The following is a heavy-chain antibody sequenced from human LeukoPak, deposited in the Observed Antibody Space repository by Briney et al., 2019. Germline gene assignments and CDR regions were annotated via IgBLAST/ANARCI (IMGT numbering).Heavy chain of an antibody. V-gene: IGHV4-59*01. CDR1: GGSINNYY. J-gene: IGHJ5*02. D-gene: IGHD2-2*01. Sequence: SETLSLTCAVSGGSINNYYWSWVRQPPGAGLEWLAYIYYSGSTNYNPSLKSRVTISVDTSKNQFSLKLSSVTAADTAVYYCARELLGYCSSTSCYSKGWFDPWGQGTLVTVSS. CDR3: ARELLGYCSSTSCYSKGWFDP. CDR2: IYYSGST.